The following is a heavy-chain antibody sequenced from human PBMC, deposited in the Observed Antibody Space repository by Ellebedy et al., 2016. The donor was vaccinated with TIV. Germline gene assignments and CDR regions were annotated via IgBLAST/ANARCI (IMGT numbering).Heavy chain of an antibody. CDR2: FDPEDGET. V-gene: IGHV1-24*01. D-gene: IGHD4-17*01. CDR1: GDTLTELS. J-gene: IGHJ3*02. Sequence: AASVKVSCKVSGDTLTELSMHWVRQAPGKGLEWMGRFDPEDGETIYAQKFQGRVTMTEDTSTDTAYMELSSLRSEDTAVYYCATAYGDYVHDAFNIWGQGTMVTVSS. CDR3: ATAYGDYVHDAFNI.